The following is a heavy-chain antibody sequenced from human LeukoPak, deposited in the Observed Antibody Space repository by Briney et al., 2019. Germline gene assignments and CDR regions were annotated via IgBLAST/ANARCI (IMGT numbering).Heavy chain of an antibody. J-gene: IGHJ4*02. CDR2: IGGRDDRT. Sequence: GGSLRLSCAASGFTFTGYTMTWLRQAPGKGLEWVSIIGGRDDRTYYADSVKGRFTISRDNSKNILYLQMNSLRAEDTAVYYCAKDPNPFYDFWSGYKWGQGTLVTVSS. V-gene: IGHV3-23*01. CDR1: GFTFTGYT. CDR3: AKDPNPFYDFWSGYK. D-gene: IGHD3-3*01.